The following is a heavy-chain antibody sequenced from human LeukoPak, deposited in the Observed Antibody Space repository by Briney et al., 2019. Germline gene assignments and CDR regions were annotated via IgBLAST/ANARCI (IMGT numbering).Heavy chain of an antibody. CDR3: ARKASREEYIHD. D-gene: IGHD2/OR15-2a*01. J-gene: IGHJ4*02. CDR1: GFTFSNYA. Sequence: GGSLRLARSGSGFTFSNYAMNWVRQAPGKGLEWVSTTRGSGSTAYYADSVKGRFTISRDNSKNTLYLQMNSLRAEDTAVYYCARKASREEYIHDWGQGSLVTVSS. V-gene: IGHV3-23*01. CDR2: TRGSGSTA.